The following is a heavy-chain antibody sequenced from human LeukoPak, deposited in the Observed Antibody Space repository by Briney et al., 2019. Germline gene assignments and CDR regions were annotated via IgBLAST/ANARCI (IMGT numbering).Heavy chain of an antibody. Sequence: GASVKVSCKASGGTFSSYAMSWVRQAPEKGLEWVSVISGSGGSTYYADSVKGRFTISRDNSKNTLYLQMNSLRAEDTAVYYCAKGQVAGPTNNRFDYWGQGTLVTVSS. CDR2: ISGSGGST. CDR3: AKGQVAGPTNNRFDY. D-gene: IGHD6-19*01. CDR1: GGTFSSYA. V-gene: IGHV3-23*01. J-gene: IGHJ4*02.